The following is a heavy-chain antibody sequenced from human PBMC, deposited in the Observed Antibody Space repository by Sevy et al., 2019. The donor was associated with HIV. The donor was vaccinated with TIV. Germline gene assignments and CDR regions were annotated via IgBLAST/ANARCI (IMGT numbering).Heavy chain of an antibody. CDR1: GGSISSGGYY. CDR3: ARGDGYNLDY. V-gene: IGHV4-31*03. D-gene: IGHD5-12*01. J-gene: IGHJ4*02. Sequence: SETLSITCTVSGGSISSGGYYWSWIRQHPGKGLEWIGYIYYSGSTYYNPSLKSRVTISVDTSKNQFSLKMSSVTAADTAVYYCARGDGYNLDYWGQGTLVTVSS. CDR2: IYYSGST.